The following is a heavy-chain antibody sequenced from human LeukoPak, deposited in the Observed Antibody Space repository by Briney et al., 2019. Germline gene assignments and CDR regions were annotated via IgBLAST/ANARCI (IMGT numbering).Heavy chain of an antibody. CDR3: ARTESDSSSWYYFDY. J-gene: IGHJ4*02. D-gene: IGHD6-13*01. Sequence: ASVKVSCKASGGTFSSYAISWVRQAPGQGLEWMGRIIPILGIANYAQKFQGRVTITADKSTSTAYMELSSLRSEDTAVYYCARTESDSSSWYYFDYWGQGTLVTVSS. V-gene: IGHV1-69*04. CDR1: GGTFSSYA. CDR2: IIPILGIA.